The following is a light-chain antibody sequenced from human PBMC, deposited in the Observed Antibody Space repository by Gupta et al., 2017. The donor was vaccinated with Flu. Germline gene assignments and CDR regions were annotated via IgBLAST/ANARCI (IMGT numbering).Light chain of an antibody. CDR2: EVS. CDR3: SSYTSSSSYV. V-gene: IGLV2-14*01. CDR1: SSDVGGYNY. Sequence: QSALTQPASVSGSPGQSITISCTGTSSDVGGYNYVSWYQQHPGKAPKLMIYEVSNRPSGVSNRFSGPKSGNTASLTISGLQAEDKADYYCSSYTSSSSYVFGTGTKVTVL. J-gene: IGLJ1*01.